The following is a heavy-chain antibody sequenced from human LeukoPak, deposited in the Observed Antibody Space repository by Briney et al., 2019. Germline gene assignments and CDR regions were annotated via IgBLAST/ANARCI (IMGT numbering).Heavy chain of an antibody. D-gene: IGHD2/OR15-2a*01. V-gene: IGHV4-31*03. CDR3: ASSLPFVWYFDY. CDR2: IYFSGST. J-gene: IGHJ4*02. Sequence: SETLSLTCTVSGGSISSGNYYWSWIRQLPGKGLEWIGYIYFSGSTYYNPSLKSRVTISIDTSKNQFSLKLSSVTAADTAVYYCASSLPFVWYFDYWGQGTLVTVSS. CDR1: GGSISSGNYY.